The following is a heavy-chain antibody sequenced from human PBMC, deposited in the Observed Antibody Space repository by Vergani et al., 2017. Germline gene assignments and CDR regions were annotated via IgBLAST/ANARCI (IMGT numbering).Heavy chain of an antibody. V-gene: IGHV3-23*01. J-gene: IGHJ6*03. CDR2: ISGSGGST. Sequence: EVQLLESGGGLVQPGGSLRLSCAASGFTFSSYAMSWVRQAPGKGLEWVSAISGSGGSTYYADSVKGRFTISRANAKNSLYMQMNSLRAEDTAVYYCARDGYCSSTSCYSYYYYYYMDVWGKGTTVTVSS. D-gene: IGHD2-2*03. CDR1: GFTFSSYA. CDR3: ARDGYCSSTSCYSYYYYYYMDV.